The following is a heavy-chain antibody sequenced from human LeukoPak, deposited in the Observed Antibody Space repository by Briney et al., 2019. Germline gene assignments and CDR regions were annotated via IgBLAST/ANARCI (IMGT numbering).Heavy chain of an antibody. D-gene: IGHD3-22*01. Sequence: SETLSLTCAVYGGSFSGYYWSWIRQPPGKVLEWIGEINHSGSTNYNPSLKSRVTISVDTSKNQFSLKLSSVTAADTAVYYCAREYYYDSSGYPGYYYYYGMDVWGQGTTVTVSS. CDR3: AREYYYDSSGYPGYYYYYGMDV. J-gene: IGHJ6*02. CDR1: GGSFSGYY. V-gene: IGHV4-34*01. CDR2: INHSGST.